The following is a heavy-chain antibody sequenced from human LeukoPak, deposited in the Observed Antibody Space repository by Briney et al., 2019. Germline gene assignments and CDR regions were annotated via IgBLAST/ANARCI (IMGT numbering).Heavy chain of an antibody. CDR1: GGSISSTSYY. Sequence: SSETLSLTCTVSGGSISSTSYYWGWIRQPPGKGLEWIGNIYYSGSSYYNPSLKSRVTISVDTSKNQFSLRLNSVTAADTAVYYCARGPWGSSDYWGQGTLVTVSS. CDR2: IYYSGSS. D-gene: IGHD7-27*01. V-gene: IGHV4-39*07. CDR3: ARGPWGSSDY. J-gene: IGHJ4*02.